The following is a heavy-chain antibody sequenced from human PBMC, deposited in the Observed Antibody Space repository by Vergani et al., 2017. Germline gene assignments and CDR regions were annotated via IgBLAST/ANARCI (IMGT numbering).Heavy chain of an antibody. D-gene: IGHD2-21*02. CDR3: ARDKRSAVTANTLVLHKVHMDV. V-gene: IGHV3-21*01. J-gene: IGHJ6*04. Sequence: EVQLVESGGGLVKPGGSLRLSCAASGFTFSSYSMNWVRQAPGKGLEWVSSISSSSSYIYYADSVKGRFTISRDNAKNSLYLQINSLRAEDTAVYYCARDKRSAVTANTLVLHKVHMDVWGKGTTVTVSS. CDR2: ISSSSSYI. CDR1: GFTFSSYS.